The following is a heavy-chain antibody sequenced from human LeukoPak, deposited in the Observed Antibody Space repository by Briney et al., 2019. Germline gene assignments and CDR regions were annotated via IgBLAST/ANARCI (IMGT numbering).Heavy chain of an antibody. D-gene: IGHD3-10*01. V-gene: IGHV1-2*02. J-gene: IGHJ6*04. CDR3: AAVLLWFGEFYGMDV. CDR2: INPNSGGT. Sequence: ASVKVSCKVSGYTFTGYYMHWVRQAPGQGLEWMGWINPNSGGTNYAQKFQERVTITRDMSTSTAYMELSSLRSEDTAVYYCAAVLLWFGEFYGMDVWGKGTTVTVSS. CDR1: GYTFTGYY.